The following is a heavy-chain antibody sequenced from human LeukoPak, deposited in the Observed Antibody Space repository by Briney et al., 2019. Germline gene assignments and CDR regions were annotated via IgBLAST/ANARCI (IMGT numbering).Heavy chain of an antibody. D-gene: IGHD4-17*01. CDR3: ARGRRVTTVTTLLVNYYYYYMYV. CDR2: MNPNRGNT. V-gene: IGHV1-8*03. J-gene: IGHJ6*03. CDR1: GYTFTSYD. Sequence: ASVNVSCKASGYTFTSYDINWVRQATGQGLEWMGWMNPNRGNTGYAQKFQGRVTITRNTSISTAYMELSSLRSEDTAVYYCARGRRVTTVTTLLVNYYYYYMYVWGKGTTVTVSS.